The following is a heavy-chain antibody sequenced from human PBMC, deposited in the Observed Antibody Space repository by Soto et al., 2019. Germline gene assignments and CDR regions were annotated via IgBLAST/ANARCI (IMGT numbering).Heavy chain of an antibody. J-gene: IGHJ4*02. Sequence: SETLSLTCAVYGGSFSGYYWTWIRQPPGTGLEWIGEINHSGSTNYNPSLKSRVTISVDTSKNQFSLKLTSVTAADTAVYYCARESRSWYGSIRDYWGQGTLVTVSS. CDR1: GGSFSGYY. V-gene: IGHV4-34*01. CDR2: INHSGST. D-gene: IGHD6-13*01. CDR3: ARESRSWYGSIRDY.